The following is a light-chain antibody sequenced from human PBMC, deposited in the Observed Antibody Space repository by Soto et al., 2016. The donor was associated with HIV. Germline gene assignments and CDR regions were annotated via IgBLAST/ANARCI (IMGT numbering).Light chain of an antibody. CDR2: KAS. V-gene: IGKV1-5*03. J-gene: IGKJ4*01. Sequence: DIQMTQSPSSLSASVGDRVTITCRASQSISNWLAWYQQKPGKAPRLLIYKASNLQGGVPSRFSGSGSASDFTLTISSLQPDDFAVYYCQQSKSFPLTFGGGTKVE. CDR3: QQSKSFPLT. CDR1: QSISNW.